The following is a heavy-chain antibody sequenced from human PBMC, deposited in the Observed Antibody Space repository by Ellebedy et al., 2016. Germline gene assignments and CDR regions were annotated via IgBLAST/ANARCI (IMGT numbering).Heavy chain of an antibody. CDR3: VKDRYGGSGYYYAAVYFDN. D-gene: IGHD3-22*01. CDR1: GFTFSNYA. CDR2: ITDNGRST. J-gene: IGHJ4*02. Sequence: GESLKISCAASGFTFSNYAMSWVRQAPGKGLEWVSSITDNGRSTYYAESVKGRFTISRDNSENTLYLQMNNLRAEDTAVYYCVKDRYGGSGYYYAAVYFDNWGQGTLLTVSS. V-gene: IGHV3-23*01.